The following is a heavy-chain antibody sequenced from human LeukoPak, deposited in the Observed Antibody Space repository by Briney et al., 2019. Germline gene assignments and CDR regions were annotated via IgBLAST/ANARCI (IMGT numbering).Heavy chain of an antibody. CDR1: GGTFSSYA. CDR2: ISAYNGNT. D-gene: IGHD5-24*01. Sequence: ASVKVSCKASGGTFSSYAISWVRQAPGQGLEWMGWISAYNGNTNYAQKLQGRVTMTTDTSTSTAYMELRSLRSDDTAVYYCARRSAAASDYWGQGTLVTVSS. V-gene: IGHV1-18*01. J-gene: IGHJ4*02. CDR3: ARRSAAASDY.